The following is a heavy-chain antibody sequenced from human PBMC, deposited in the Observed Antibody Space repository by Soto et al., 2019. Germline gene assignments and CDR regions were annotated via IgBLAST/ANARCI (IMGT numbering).Heavy chain of an antibody. CDR1: GFTFSSYG. CDR2: IWYDGSNK. Sequence: GGSLRLSCAASGFTFSSYGMHWVRQAPGKGPEWVAVIWYDGSNKYYADSVKGRFTISRDNSKNTLYLQMNSLRAEDTAVYYCARDQGGSDYYYYGMDVWGQGTTVTVSS. V-gene: IGHV3-33*01. J-gene: IGHJ6*02. CDR3: ARDQGGSDYYYYGMDV. D-gene: IGHD1-26*01.